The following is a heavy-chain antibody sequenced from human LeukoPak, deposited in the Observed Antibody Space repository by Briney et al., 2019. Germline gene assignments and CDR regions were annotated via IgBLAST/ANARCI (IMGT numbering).Heavy chain of an antibody. CDR3: AKHPAMIVEPYYSYYMDV. V-gene: IGHV3-21*04. CDR1: GFTFTTYS. D-gene: IGHD3-22*01. CDR2: ISSGSSAI. J-gene: IGHJ6*03. Sequence: GGSLRLSCEASGFTFTTYSMTWVRQAPGKGLEWVSIISSGSSAIFSADALKGRFTISRDDAKNLLYLDMNSLRAEDTAVYYCAKHPAMIVEPYYSYYMDVWGKGTTVTISS.